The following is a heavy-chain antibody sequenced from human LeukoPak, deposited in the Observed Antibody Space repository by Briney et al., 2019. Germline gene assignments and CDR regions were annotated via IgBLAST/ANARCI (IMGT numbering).Heavy chain of an antibody. D-gene: IGHD1-26*01. Sequence: SETLSLTCTVSGGSISSSSYYWGWIRQPPGKGLEWIGEINHSGSTNYNPSLKSRVTISVDTSKNQFSLKLSSVTAADTAVYYCARGGGSYWGQGTLVTVSS. CDR3: ARGGGSY. CDR2: INHSGST. J-gene: IGHJ4*02. CDR1: GGSISSSSYY. V-gene: IGHV4-39*07.